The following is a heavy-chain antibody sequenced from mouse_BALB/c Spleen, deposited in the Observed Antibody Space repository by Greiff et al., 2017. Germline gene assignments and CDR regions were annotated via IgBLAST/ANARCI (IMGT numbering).Heavy chain of an antibody. V-gene: IGHV3-8*02. CDR2: ISYSGST. CDR3: ASIYYGNFYAMDY. J-gene: IGHJ4*01. CDR1: GDSITSGY. D-gene: IGHD2-1*01. Sequence: EVQLVESGPSLVKPSQTLSLTCSVTGDSITSGYWNWIRKFPGNKLEYMGYISYSGSTYYNPSLKSRISITRDTSKNQYYLQLNSVTTEDTATYYCASIYYGNFYAMDYWGQGTSVTVSS.